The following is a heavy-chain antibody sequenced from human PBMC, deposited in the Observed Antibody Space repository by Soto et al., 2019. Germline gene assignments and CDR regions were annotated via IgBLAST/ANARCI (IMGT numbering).Heavy chain of an antibody. D-gene: IGHD3-10*01. V-gene: IGHV1-69*17. CDR2: INPMLRIT. CDR1: GNNFNNYF. Sequence: QVQLVQSGAEVKKPGSSVKVSCKASGNNFNNYFINWVRQVPGQGLEWMGGINPMLRITQYRQQFQGRITVTADRSTGTSCRELSGLESEDTAVYYCAGDAPPRSGISYGMDVWGQGTTITVSS. CDR3: AGDAPPRSGISYGMDV. J-gene: IGHJ6*02.